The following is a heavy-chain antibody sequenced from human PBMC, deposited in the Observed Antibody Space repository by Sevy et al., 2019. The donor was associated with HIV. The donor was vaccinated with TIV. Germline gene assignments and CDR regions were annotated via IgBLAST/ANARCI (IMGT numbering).Heavy chain of an antibody. D-gene: IGHD6-13*01. J-gene: IGHJ6*02. CDR1: SGSFSGYY. V-gene: IGHV4-34*01. CDR3: ARAPISSSWTHDYYYYGMDV. Sequence: SETLSLTCAVYSGSFSGYYWSWIHQPPGKGLEWIGEISHSGSTNYNPSLKSRVTISVDTSKNQFSLKLSSVTAADTAVYYCARAPISSSWTHDYYYYGMDVWGQGTTVTVSS. CDR2: ISHSGST.